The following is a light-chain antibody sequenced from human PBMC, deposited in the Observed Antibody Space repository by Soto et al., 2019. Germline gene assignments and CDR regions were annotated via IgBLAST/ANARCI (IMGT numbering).Light chain of an antibody. CDR2: AAS. CDR1: QGISNY. J-gene: IGKJ5*01. V-gene: IGKV1-27*01. CDR3: QQYENLPT. Sequence: PSSLSASVGDRVTITCRASQGISNYLAWYQQKPGKVPKLLIYAASTLQSGVPSRFSGSGSGTDFTFTISRLQPEDIATYYCQQYENLPTFGQGTRLEIK.